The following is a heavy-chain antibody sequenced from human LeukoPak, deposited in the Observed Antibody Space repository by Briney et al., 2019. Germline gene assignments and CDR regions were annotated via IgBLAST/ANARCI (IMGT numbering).Heavy chain of an antibody. CDR3: ARVRGTAMASGPFDY. Sequence: SVKVSCKASGGTFSSYAISWVRQAPGQGLEWMGGIIPIFGTANYAQKFQGRVTITADESTSTAYMELSSLRSEDTAVYYCARVRGTAMASGPFDYWGQGTLVTVSS. CDR1: GGTFSSYA. CDR2: IIPIFGTA. V-gene: IGHV1-69*01. J-gene: IGHJ4*02. D-gene: IGHD5-18*01.